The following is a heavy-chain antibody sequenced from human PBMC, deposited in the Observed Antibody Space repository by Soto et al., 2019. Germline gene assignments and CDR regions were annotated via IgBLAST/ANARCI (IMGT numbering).Heavy chain of an antibody. Sequence: GGSLRLSCAASGFTFSSYGMHWVRQAPGKGLEWVAVISYDGSNKYYADSVKGRFTISRDNSKNTLYLQMNSLRAEDTAVYYCAKSGRRVSAYFDYWGQGTLVTVSS. CDR2: ISYDGSNK. V-gene: IGHV3-30*18. CDR3: AKSGRRVSAYFDY. J-gene: IGHJ4*02. D-gene: IGHD2-21*01. CDR1: GFTFSSYG.